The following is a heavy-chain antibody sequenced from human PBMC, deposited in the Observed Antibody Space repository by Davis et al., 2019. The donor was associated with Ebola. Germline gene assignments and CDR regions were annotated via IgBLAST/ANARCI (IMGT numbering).Heavy chain of an antibody. CDR3: ARRYSSSWYAGGWFDP. CDR2: IYYSGST. D-gene: IGHD6-13*01. V-gene: IGHV4-39*01. CDR1: GGSISSSSYY. J-gene: IGHJ5*02. Sequence: PSETLSLTCTVSGGSISSSSYYWGWMRQPPGKGLEWIGSIYYSGSTYYNPSLKSRVTISVDTSKNQFSLKLSSVTAADTAVYYCARRYSSSWYAGGWFDPWGQGTLVTVSS.